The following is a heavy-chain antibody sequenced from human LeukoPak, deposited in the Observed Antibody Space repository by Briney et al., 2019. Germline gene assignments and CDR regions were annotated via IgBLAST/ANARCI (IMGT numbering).Heavy chain of an antibody. J-gene: IGHJ4*02. D-gene: IGHD3-16*01. Sequence: ASVRVSCKASGYNLNTYHMHWVRQAPGQGLEWMGIITSTGTTTICAQKFQGRVTMARDTSTSTVYMDLSSLRSDDTAVYYCATEYVRTHYFDWWGQGTLVTVSS. CDR3: ATEYVRTHYFDW. CDR2: ITSTGTTT. V-gene: IGHV1-46*02. CDR1: GYNLNTYH.